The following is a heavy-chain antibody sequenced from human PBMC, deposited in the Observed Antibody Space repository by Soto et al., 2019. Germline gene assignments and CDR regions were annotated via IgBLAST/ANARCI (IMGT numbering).Heavy chain of an antibody. V-gene: IGHV3-74*01. Sequence: PWGPLRLYCTASGFTFNTHWMHWVRQAPGKGLVWVSRIYFDGITTNYADSVKGRLTVSRDNAKNTVYLHVNTLRDEDTAVYYCARGGAMGVDYWGQGTLVTV. J-gene: IGHJ4*02. CDR1: GFTFNTHW. CDR3: ARGGAMGVDY. D-gene: IGHD1-26*01. CDR2: IYFDGITT.